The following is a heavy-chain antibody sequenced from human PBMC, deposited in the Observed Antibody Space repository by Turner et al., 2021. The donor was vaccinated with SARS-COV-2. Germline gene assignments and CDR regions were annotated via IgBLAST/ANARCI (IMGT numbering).Heavy chain of an antibody. CDR3: ARLMDTAMDYYGMDV. CDR2: IYDNGST. Sequence: LQLQESSSGLVQRSETLSHTCDVSGGSISSSTYYWGWTRQPPGKGLEWIGNIYDNGSTYDNPSLKSRVTISVDTSKNHISQKLSSVTTADTAVYYCARLMDTAMDYYGMDVWGQGTTVTVSS. J-gene: IGHJ6*02. D-gene: IGHD5-18*01. CDR1: GGSISSSTYY. V-gene: IGHV4-39*02.